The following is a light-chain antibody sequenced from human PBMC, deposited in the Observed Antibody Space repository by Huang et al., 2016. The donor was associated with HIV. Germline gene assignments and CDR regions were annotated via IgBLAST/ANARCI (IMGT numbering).Light chain of an antibody. CDR1: QSVTSN. V-gene: IGKV3-15*01. CDR3: QQYNAWPPWT. CDR2: GAS. J-gene: IGKJ1*01. Sequence: ETIMTQSPATLYVSPGERATLSCRASQSVTSNVAWYQQRRGQAPSRLIYGASTRATGIPARFSGSGSGTEFTLTISSLQSEDSAVYYCQQYNAWPPWTFGQGTRVEIK.